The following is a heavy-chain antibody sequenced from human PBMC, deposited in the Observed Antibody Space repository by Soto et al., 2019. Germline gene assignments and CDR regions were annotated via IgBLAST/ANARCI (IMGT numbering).Heavy chain of an antibody. CDR3: ASGIGGDY. CDR2: ISYDGSNK. V-gene: IGHV3-30-3*01. J-gene: IGHJ4*02. Sequence: VGSLRLSCAASGFTFSSYAMHWVRQAPGKGLEWVAVISYDGSNKYYADSVKGRFTISRDNSKNTLYLQMNSLRAEDTAVYYCASGIGGDYWGQGTLVTVSS. CDR1: GFTFSSYA.